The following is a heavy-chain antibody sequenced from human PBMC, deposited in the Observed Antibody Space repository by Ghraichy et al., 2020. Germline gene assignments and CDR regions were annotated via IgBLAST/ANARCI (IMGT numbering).Heavy chain of an antibody. CDR3: ARVGYCTSITCRGLDY. CDR2: VRSKAHSYTT. CDR1: GLTSSDSY. V-gene: IGHV3-72*01. D-gene: IGHD2-2*01. Sequence: GESLNISCVVSGLTSSDSYMDWVRQAPGKGLEWVGRVRSKAHSYTTEYAANVQGRFTISRDDSENSVYLQMNSLKTEDTAVYYCARVGYCTSITCRGLDYGGRGTLVTVSA. J-gene: IGHJ4*02.